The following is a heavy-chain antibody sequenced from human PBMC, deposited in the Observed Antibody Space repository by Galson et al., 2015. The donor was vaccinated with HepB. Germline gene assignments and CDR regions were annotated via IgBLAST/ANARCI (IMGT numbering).Heavy chain of an antibody. CDR2: ISSSGSTI. D-gene: IGHD3-3*01. CDR1: GFTFSSYE. CDR3: ARYDFWSGCLDY. Sequence: SLRLSCAASGFTFSSYEMNWVRQAPGKGLEWVSYISSSGSTIYYADSVKGRFTISRDNAKNSLYLQMNSLRAEDTAVYYCARYDFWSGCLDYWGQGTLVTVSS. J-gene: IGHJ4*02. V-gene: IGHV3-48*03.